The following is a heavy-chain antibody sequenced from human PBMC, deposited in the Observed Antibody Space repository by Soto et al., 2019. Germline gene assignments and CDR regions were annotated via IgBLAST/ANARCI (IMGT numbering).Heavy chain of an antibody. CDR3: ARATGTLRSRNCDY. CDR1: GGSISTVGHY. Sequence: TLSLTCSVSGGSISTVGHYWTGIRQPPGKGLEWIGSIYHTGSTYYSKSLRSRLTMSVDTSKSQFSLRLSSVTAADTAVYYCARATGTLRSRNCDYWGQGSLVTVSS. J-gene: IGHJ4*02. D-gene: IGHD1-1*01. V-gene: IGHV4-31*03. CDR2: IYHTGST.